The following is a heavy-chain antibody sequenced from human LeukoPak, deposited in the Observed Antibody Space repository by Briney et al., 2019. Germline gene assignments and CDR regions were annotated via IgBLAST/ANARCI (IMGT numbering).Heavy chain of an antibody. Sequence: ASVKVSCKASGYTFTSYGISWVRQAPGQGLEWMGWISAYNGNTNYVQKLQGRVTMTTDTSTSTAYMELRSLRSDDTAVYYCARDPLSYCSSTSCHGYYYGMDVWGQGTTVTVSS. J-gene: IGHJ6*02. CDR3: ARDPLSYCSSTSCHGYYYGMDV. D-gene: IGHD2-2*01. CDR1: GYTFTSYG. CDR2: ISAYNGNT. V-gene: IGHV1-18*01.